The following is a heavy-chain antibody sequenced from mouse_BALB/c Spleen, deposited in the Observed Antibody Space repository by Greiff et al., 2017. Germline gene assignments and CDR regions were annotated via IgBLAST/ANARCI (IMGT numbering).Heavy chain of an antibody. CDR1: GFTFSSYA. CDR3: ARHWRYDYDGRLDYAIDY. CDR2: ISSGGSYT. V-gene: IGHV5-9-3*01. Sequence: EVKLVESGGGLVKPGGSLKLSCAASGFTFSSYAMSWVRQTPEKRLEWVATISSGGSYTYYPDSVKGRFTISRDNAKNTLYLQMSSLRSEDTAMYYCARHWRYDYDGRLDYAIDYWGQGTSVTVSS. J-gene: IGHJ4*01. D-gene: IGHD2-4*01.